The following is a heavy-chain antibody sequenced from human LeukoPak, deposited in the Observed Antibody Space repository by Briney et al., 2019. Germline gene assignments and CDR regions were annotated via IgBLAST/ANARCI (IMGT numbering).Heavy chain of an antibody. CDR3: ARGTYCGGDCYHAHDC. V-gene: IGHV1-69*13. CDR2: IIPIFGTA. CDR1: GYTFTGYY. D-gene: IGHD2-21*02. J-gene: IGHJ4*02. Sequence: SVKVSCKASGYTFTGYYMHWVRQAPGQGLEWMGGIIPIFGTANYAQKFQGRVTITADESTSTAYMELSGLRSEDTAVYYCARGTYCGGDCYHAHDCWGQGTLVTVSS.